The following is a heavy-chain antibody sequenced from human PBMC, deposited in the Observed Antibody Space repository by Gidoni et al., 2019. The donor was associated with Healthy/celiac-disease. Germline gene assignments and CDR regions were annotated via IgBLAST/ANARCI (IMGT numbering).Heavy chain of an antibody. CDR2: INHSGST. D-gene: IGHD1-7*01. J-gene: IGHJ2*01. CDR1: GGSFSGYY. CDR3: ARGRGKLELRYFDL. V-gene: IGHV4-34*01. Sequence: QVQLQQWGAGLLKPSETLSLPCAVSGGSFSGYYWSWIRQPPGKGLEWLGEINHSGSTNYNPSLKSRVTISVDTSKNQFSLKLSSVTAADTAVYYCARGRGKLELRYFDLWGRGTLVTVSS.